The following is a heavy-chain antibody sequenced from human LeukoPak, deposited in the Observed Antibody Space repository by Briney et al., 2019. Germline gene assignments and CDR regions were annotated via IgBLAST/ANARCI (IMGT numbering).Heavy chain of an antibody. J-gene: IGHJ4*02. CDR3: VRAKSGHYGYSDY. V-gene: IGHV3-74*01. CDR2: VSPDGRTT. Sequence: GGSLRLSCAASGLTFNSYWMHWVRQVPGKGLVWVSRVSPDGRTTSYADSVKGRFTISRDNAKNTVYLQMISLRADDTAVYYCVRAKSGHYGYSDYWGQGTLVTVSS. CDR1: GLTFNSYW. D-gene: IGHD5-18*01.